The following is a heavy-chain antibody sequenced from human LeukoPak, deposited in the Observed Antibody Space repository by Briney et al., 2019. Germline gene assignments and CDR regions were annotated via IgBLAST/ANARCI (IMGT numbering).Heavy chain of an antibody. CDR1: EFTFSSYG. V-gene: IGHV3-30*18. D-gene: IGHD3-3*01. J-gene: IGHJ6*02. CDR2: ISYDGSNN. Sequence: GGSLRLSCAASEFTFSSYGMHWVRQAPGKGLEWVAVISYDGSNNYYADSVKGRFTISRDNSKNTLHLQMNSMTAEDTAVYYCAKERYYDFWSGFIYGIDVWGQGTTVTVSS. CDR3: AKERYYDFWSGFIYGIDV.